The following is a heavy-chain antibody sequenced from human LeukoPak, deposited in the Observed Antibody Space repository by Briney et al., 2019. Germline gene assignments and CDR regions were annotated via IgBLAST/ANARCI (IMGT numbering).Heavy chain of an antibody. J-gene: IGHJ4*02. CDR1: GYSFTSYW. CDR2: IYPGDSDT. CDR3: ARQSITMVRGVHYFDY. Sequence: GESLQISCQGSGYSFTSYWIGWVRQMPGKGLEWMGIIYPGDSDTRYSPSFQGQVTISADKSISTAYLQWSSLKASDTAMYYCARQSITMVRGVHYFDYWGQGTLVTVSS. V-gene: IGHV5-51*01. D-gene: IGHD3-10*01.